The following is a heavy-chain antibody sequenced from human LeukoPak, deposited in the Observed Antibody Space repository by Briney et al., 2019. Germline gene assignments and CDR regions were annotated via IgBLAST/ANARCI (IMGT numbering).Heavy chain of an antibody. CDR1: GGSISSYY. V-gene: IGHV4-4*07. D-gene: IGHD3-10*01. J-gene: IGHJ5*02. Sequence: SETLSLTCTVSGGSISSYYWSWIRQPAGKGLEWIGRIYTSGSTNYNPSLKSRVTMSVDTSKNQFSLKLSSVTAADTAVYYCARDRYYYGSGGLTRFDPWGQGTLVTVSS. CDR2: IYTSGST. CDR3: ARDRYYYGSGGLTRFDP.